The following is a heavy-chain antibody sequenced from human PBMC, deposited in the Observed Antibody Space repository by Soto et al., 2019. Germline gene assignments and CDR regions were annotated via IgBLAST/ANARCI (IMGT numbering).Heavy chain of an antibody. J-gene: IGHJ4*02. CDR2: INHSGST. CDR1: GDSISSSDYY. CDR3: ARDLPSSG. V-gene: IGHV4-39*07. Sequence: SETLSLTCTVSGDSISSSDYYLGWIRQPPGKGLEWIGEINHSGSTNYNPSLKSRVTISVDTSKNQFSLKLSSVTAADTAVYYCARDLPSSGWGQGTLVTVSS. D-gene: IGHD6-19*01.